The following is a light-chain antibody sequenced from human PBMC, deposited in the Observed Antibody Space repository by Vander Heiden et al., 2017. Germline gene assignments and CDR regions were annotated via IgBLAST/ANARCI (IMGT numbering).Light chain of an antibody. Sequence: QSVLTPPPSASGTPGQRVTISCSGSSSNIGSNYVYWYQQLPGTAPKLLIYRNNQRPSGVPDRFSGSKSGTSASLAISGLRSEDEADYYCAAWDDSLSGLYVFGTGTKVTVL. V-gene: IGLV1-47*01. J-gene: IGLJ1*01. CDR3: AAWDDSLSGLYV. CDR2: RNN. CDR1: SSNIGSNY.